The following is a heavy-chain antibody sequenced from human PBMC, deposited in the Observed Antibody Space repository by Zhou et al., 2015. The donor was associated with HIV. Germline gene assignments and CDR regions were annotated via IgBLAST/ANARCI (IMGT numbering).Heavy chain of an antibody. D-gene: IGHD3-10*01. CDR3: ARDLFRRDYYGSGSPLDY. CDR1: GYTFTSYG. V-gene: IGHV1-18*01. J-gene: IGHJ4*02. CDR2: ISAYNGNT. Sequence: QVQLVQSGAEVKKPGASVKVSCKASGYTFTSYGISWVRQAPGQGLEWMGWISAYNGNTNYAQKLQGRVTMTTDTSTSTAYMELRSLRSDDTAVYYCARDLFRRDYYGSGSPLDYWGQGTLVTVSS.